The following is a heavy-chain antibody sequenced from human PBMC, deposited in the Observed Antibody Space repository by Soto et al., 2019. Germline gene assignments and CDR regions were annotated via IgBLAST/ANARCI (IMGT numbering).Heavy chain of an antibody. CDR3: ARLKIVVVVADY. Sequence: QLQLQESGPGLVKPSETLSLTCTVSGGSISSSSYYWGWIRQPPGQGLEWIGSIYYSGSTYYNPSLKSRVTISVDTSKNQFSLKLSSVTAADTAVYYCARLKIVVVVADYWGQGTLVTFSS. CDR2: IYYSGST. V-gene: IGHV4-39*01. D-gene: IGHD2-15*01. CDR1: GGSISSSSYY. J-gene: IGHJ4*02.